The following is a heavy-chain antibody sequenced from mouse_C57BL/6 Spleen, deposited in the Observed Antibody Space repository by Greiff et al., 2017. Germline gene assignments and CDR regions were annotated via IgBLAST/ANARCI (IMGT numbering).Heavy chain of an antibody. Sequence: QVQLQQPGTELVKPGASVKLSCKASGYTFTSYWMHWVKQRPGQGLEWIGNINPSNGGTTYNEKFKIKATLTVDTYSITAYMQLISLTSGDSAVYYCARDSNLGGYWGQGTTRTVAS. CDR2: INPSNGGT. CDR1: GYTFTSYW. CDR3: ARDSNLGGY. J-gene: IGHJ2*01. D-gene: IGHD2-5*01. V-gene: IGHV1-53*01.